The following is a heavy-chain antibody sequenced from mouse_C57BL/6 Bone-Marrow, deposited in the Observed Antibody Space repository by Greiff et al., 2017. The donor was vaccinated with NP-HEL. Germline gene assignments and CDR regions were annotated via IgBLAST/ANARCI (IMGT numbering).Heavy chain of an antibody. CDR3: AREHYDYDEGLDY. V-gene: IGHV1-26*01. D-gene: IGHD2-4*01. J-gene: IGHJ2*01. CDR1: GYTFTDYY. Sequence: VQLQQSGPELVKPGASVKISCKASGYTFTDYYMNWVKQSHGKSLEWIGDINPNNGGTSYNQKFKGKATLTVDKSSSTAYMELRSLTSEDSAVYDCAREHYDYDEGLDYWGQGTTLTVSS. CDR2: INPNNGGT.